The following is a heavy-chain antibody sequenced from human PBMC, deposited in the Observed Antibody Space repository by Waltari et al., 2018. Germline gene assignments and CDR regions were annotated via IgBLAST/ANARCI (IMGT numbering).Heavy chain of an antibody. CDR3: ARSAPNLVATRGMDV. J-gene: IGHJ6*02. D-gene: IGHD5-12*01. CDR1: GYSFTSYW. Sequence: EVQLVQSGAEVKKPGESLKISCKGSGYSFTSYWLGWVRQIPGKGLEWMGILYPGDSNTGYSPSLQGQVTISADKSISTAYLQWSSLKASDTAMYYCARSAPNLVATRGMDVWGQGTTVTVSS. CDR2: LYPGDSNT. V-gene: IGHV5-51*03.